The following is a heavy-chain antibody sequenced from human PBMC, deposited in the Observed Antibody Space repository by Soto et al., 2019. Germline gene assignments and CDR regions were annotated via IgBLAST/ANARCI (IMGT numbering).Heavy chain of an antibody. CDR2: ITGNGEST. D-gene: IGHD3-10*01. J-gene: IGHJ4*02. CDR3: AKDIVTYYSGSGSYYDS. V-gene: IGHV3-23*01. Sequence: EVQLLESGGGLEQPGGSLRLSCTASGFTFSSYAMAWVRQAPGKGLEWVSGITGNGESTHYAESVKGRFTISRDNSKNTLHLQMNSLRVEDTALYYCAKDIVTYYSGSGSYYDSWGQGTLVTVSS. CDR1: GFTFSSYA.